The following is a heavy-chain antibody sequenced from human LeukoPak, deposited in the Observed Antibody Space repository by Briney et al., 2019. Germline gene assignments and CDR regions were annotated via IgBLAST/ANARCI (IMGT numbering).Heavy chain of an antibody. CDR3: ARDPDYYYYAMDV. V-gene: IGHV4-59*01. CDR1: GGSISSYY. CDR2: IYYSGST. Sequence: PSETLSLTCTVSGGSISSYYWSWIRQPPGKGLEWIGYIYYSGSTNYNPSLKSRVTISVDTSKNQFPLKLSSVTAADTAVYYCARDPDYYYYAMDVWGQGTTVTVSS. J-gene: IGHJ6*02.